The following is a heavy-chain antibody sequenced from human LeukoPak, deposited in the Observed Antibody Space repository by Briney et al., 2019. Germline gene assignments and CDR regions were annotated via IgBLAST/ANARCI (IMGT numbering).Heavy chain of an antibody. CDR2: IYHSGST. J-gene: IGHJ3*02. Sequence: SETLSLTCAVSGYSISSGYYWGWIRQPPGKGLEWIGSIYHSGSTYYNPSLKSRVTISVGTSKNQFSLKLSSVTAADTAVYYCASAPGAAAGTGAFDIWGQGTMVTVSS. CDR3: ASAPGAAAGTGAFDI. CDR1: GYSISSGYY. D-gene: IGHD6-13*01. V-gene: IGHV4-38-2*01.